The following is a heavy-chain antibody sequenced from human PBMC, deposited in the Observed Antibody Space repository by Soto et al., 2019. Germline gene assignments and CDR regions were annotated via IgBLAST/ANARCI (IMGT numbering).Heavy chain of an antibody. CDR3: ARDDGSGVAASDLDF. D-gene: IGHD2-8*01. Sequence: GGSLRLSCAASGFTFSSYSMNWVRQAPGKGLEWVSSISSSGNYINYADSVKGRFTISRDNAKKSLSLQMNSLRAEDTAVYFCARDDGSGVAASDLDFWGQGTLVTVSS. CDR2: ISSSGNYI. J-gene: IGHJ4*02. V-gene: IGHV3-21*01. CDR1: GFTFSSYS.